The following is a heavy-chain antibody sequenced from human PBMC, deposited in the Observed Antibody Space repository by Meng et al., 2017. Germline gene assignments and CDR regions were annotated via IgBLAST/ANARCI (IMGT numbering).Heavy chain of an antibody. D-gene: IGHD2-21*02. CDR3: ARVGKVVTAPLTY. J-gene: IGHJ4*02. Sequence: VQLRQVGAGLLKPSETLSLTCAVYGGSFSGYYWSWIRQPPGKGLEWIGEINHSGSTNYNPSLKSRVTISVDTSKNQFSLKLSSVTAADTAVYYCARVGKVVTAPLTYWGQGTLVTVSS. V-gene: IGHV4-34*01. CDR2: INHSGST. CDR1: GGSFSGYY.